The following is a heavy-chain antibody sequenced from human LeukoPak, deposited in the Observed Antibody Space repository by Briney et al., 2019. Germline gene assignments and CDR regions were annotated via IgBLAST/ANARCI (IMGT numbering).Heavy chain of an antibody. Sequence: PGGSRTLSCAASGLTFGNAWLAWVGQAPGKGLEWVGRIISKTSGGTTDYAAPVKGRFTISRDDSKSTLYLQMNSLKTEDTAQYYCTTYRYYYGSTGYSYFDCGDRVILVTVSS. V-gene: IGHV3-15*01. CDR2: IISKTSGGTT. CDR1: GLTFGNAW. D-gene: IGHD3-22*01. CDR3: TTYRYYYGSTGYSYFDC. J-gene: IGHJ4*02.